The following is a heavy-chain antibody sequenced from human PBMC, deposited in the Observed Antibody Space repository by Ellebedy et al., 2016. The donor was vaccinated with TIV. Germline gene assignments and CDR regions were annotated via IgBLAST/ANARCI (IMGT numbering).Heavy chain of an antibody. J-gene: IGHJ5*02. D-gene: IGHD3-10*01. CDR3: TVGLFDP. V-gene: IGHV1-8*01. CDR1: GYTFTKYN. CDR2: VNPNSGDT. Sequence: AASVKVSCKASGYTFTKYNINWVRQSTGQGLEWMGWVNPNSGDTGYAQKFEGRVTMTRDTSTGTAYMELNSLRSEDTAVYYCTVGLFDPWGQGTLVTVSS.